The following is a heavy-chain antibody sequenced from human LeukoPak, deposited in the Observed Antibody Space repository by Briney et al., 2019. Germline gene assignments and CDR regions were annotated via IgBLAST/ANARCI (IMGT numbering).Heavy chain of an antibody. CDR2: FEPEDGKT. J-gene: IGHJ4*02. D-gene: IGHD5-18*01. CDR3: AAGSDMDADYLDY. CDR1: GFTLTQIS. Sequence: ASVKVSCKVSGFTLTQISIHWVRQAPGKGLEWMGGFEPEDGKTFYAQKFQGRVTMTEDTPTDTAYMELSSLRSEDTAVYFCAAGSDMDADYLDYWGQGTLVTVSS. V-gene: IGHV1-24*01.